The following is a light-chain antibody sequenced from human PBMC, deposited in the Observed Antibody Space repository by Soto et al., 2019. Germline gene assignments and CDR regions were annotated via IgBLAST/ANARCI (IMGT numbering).Light chain of an antibody. Sequence: SYELTQPPSVSVSPGQTASITCSGDKLGDKYACWYQQKPGQSPVLVIYQDSKRPSGIPERFSGCNSGDTATLTISGTQAMDEADYYCQAWDSSTVVFGGGTQVTVL. J-gene: IGLJ2*01. CDR2: QDS. CDR3: QAWDSSTVV. V-gene: IGLV3-1*01. CDR1: KLGDKY.